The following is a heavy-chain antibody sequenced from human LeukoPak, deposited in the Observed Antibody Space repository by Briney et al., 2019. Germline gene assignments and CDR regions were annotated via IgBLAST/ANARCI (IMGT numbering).Heavy chain of an antibody. Sequence: PSETLSLTCTVSSASITSSPYFWGWIRQSPGKGLEWIGSISYSGTTYYNPSLKSRVTISVDTSKNQFSLKLSSVTAADTAVYYCARAKGSGSYSGGYYYYYMDVWGKGTTVTISS. CDR2: ISYSGTT. CDR1: SASITSSPYF. CDR3: ARAKGSGSYSGGYYYYYMDV. D-gene: IGHD1-26*01. J-gene: IGHJ6*03. V-gene: IGHV4-39*07.